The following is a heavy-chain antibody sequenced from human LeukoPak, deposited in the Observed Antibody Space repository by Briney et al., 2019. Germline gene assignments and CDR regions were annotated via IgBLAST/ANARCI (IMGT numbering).Heavy chain of an antibody. D-gene: IGHD3-10*01. V-gene: IGHV4-34*01. CDR3: ARGKPARGSGRSSFDY. CDR1: GGSFSVYY. Sequence: SETLSLTCAVYGGSFSVYYWSWIRQPPGKGLEWIGEINHSGSTNYNPSLKSRVTISVDTSKNQFSLKLSSVTAADTAVYYCARGKPARGSGRSSFDYWGQGTLVTVSS. J-gene: IGHJ4*02. CDR2: INHSGST.